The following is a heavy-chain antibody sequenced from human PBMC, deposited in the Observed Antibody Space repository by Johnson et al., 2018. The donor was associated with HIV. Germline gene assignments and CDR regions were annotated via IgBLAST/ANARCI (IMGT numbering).Heavy chain of an antibody. V-gene: IGHV3-7*05. D-gene: IGHD3-10*01. CDR3: ARPIARGASDI. Sequence: VQLVESGGGLVQPGGSLRLSCTASGFTFSSNWMNWVRQAPGKGLEWVANIKEDGSEKYYVDSVRGRFTISRDNAKNPLYRQMNSRSAEDTAVYYCARPIARGASDIWGQGTMVTVSS. CDR2: IKEDGSEK. CDR1: GFTFSSNW. J-gene: IGHJ3*02.